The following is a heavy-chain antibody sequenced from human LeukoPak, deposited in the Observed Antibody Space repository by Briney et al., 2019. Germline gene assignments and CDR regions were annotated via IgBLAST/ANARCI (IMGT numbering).Heavy chain of an antibody. J-gene: IGHJ4*02. D-gene: IGHD1-26*01. V-gene: IGHV1-18*01. Sequence: ASVKVSCKASGYSFTNYEISWVRQAPGQGLEWMGWISAYNDNINYAQKLQGRVTMTTDTSTSTAYMELRSLRSDDTAVYYCAREHSGSYSQPLDYFDYWGQGTLVTVSS. CDR1: GYSFTNYE. CDR3: AREHSGSYSQPLDYFDY. CDR2: ISAYNDNI.